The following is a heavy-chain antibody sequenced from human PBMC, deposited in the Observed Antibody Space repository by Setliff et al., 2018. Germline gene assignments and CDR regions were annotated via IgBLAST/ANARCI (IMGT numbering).Heavy chain of an antibody. J-gene: IGHJ4*02. CDR2: ISWDGGTT. CDR1: GFTFDDYT. D-gene: IGHD3-22*01. CDR3: AKGGPQRGSSGYYLYYFDY. V-gene: IGHV3-43*01. Sequence: GGSLRLSCAASGFTFDDYTMHWVRQAPGKGLEWVSLISWDGGTTYYADSVKGRFTISRDNSKNSLYLQMNSLRTEDTALYYCAKGGPQRGSSGYYLYYFDYWGQGTLVTVSS.